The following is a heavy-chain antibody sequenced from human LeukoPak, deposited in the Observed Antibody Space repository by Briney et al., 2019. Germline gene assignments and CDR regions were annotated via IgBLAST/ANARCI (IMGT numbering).Heavy chain of an antibody. CDR1: GGSISSGGYS. J-gene: IGHJ5*02. CDR2: IYHSGST. V-gene: IGHV4-30-2*01. D-gene: IGHD6-6*01. CDR3: ARGPPRSSSSWFDP. Sequence: PSQTLSLTCAVSGGSISSGGYSWSWIRQPPGKGLEWIGYIYHSGSTYYNPSLKSRVTISVDRSKNQFSLKLSSVTAADTAVYYCARGPPRSSSSWFDPWGQGTLVTVSS.